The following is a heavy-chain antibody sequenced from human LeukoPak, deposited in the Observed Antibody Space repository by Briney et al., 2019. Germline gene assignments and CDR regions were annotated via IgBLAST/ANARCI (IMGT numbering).Heavy chain of an antibody. Sequence: GGSLRLSCAASGFTFDDYAMHWVRQAPGKGLEWVSGISWNSGSIGYADSVKGRFTISRDNAKYSLYLQMNSLRAEDTALYYCAKDLGIVVVTAAFDIWGQGTMVTVSS. D-gene: IGHD2-21*02. J-gene: IGHJ3*02. CDR3: AKDLGIVVVTAAFDI. CDR2: ISWNSGSI. CDR1: GFTFDDYA. V-gene: IGHV3-9*01.